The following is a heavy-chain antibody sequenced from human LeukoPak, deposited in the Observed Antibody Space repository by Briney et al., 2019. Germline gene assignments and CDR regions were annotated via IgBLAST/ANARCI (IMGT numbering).Heavy chain of an antibody. CDR1: GYIFTPHH. CDR2: VSAANNP. V-gene: IGHV1-3*01. CDR3: AMSVEMPPIPSFDY. D-gene: IGHD5-24*01. Sequence: ASVKVSCTTSGYIFTPHHIHWMRQAPGQGLELLGWVSAANNPEYSQKFQGRVVITRDASATTSYLELNSLRSEDTAVYYCAMSVEMPPIPSFDYWGQGTLVTVSS. J-gene: IGHJ4*02.